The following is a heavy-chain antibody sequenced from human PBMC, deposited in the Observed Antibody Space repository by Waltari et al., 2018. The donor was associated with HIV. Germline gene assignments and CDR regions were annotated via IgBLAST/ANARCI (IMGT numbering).Heavy chain of an antibody. CDR1: ESNFTTDW. CDR3: ARIGTFPHNYAIDF. V-gene: IGHV3-7*01. Sequence: EVQLMEFGGGLVQSGGSLRLSCEASESNFTTDWLSWVRQTPGKGLEWVAYIKDDGSEKYYMGSVKGRFTISRDNAKNSMFLQMNSLRAEDTAVYYCARIGTFPHNYAIDFWGQGTTVTVSS. J-gene: IGHJ6*02. CDR2: IKDDGSEK. D-gene: IGHD1-26*01.